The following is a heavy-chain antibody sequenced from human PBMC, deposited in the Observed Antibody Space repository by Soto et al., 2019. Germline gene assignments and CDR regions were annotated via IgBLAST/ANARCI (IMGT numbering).Heavy chain of an antibody. CDR3: AGGGGGYDSTWYYYYGMDV. D-gene: IGHD1-26*01. Sequence: GASVKVSCKASGGTFSSYAISWVRQAPGQGLEWMGGIIPIFGTANYAQKFQGRVTITADESTSTAYMELSSLRSEDTAVYYCAGGGGGYDSTWYYYYGMDVWGQGTTVTVSS. CDR2: IIPIFGTA. J-gene: IGHJ6*02. V-gene: IGHV1-69*13. CDR1: GGTFSSYA.